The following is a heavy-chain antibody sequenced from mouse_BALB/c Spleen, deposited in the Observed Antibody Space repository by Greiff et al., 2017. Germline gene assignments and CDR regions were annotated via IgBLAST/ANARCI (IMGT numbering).Heavy chain of an antibody. CDR1: GFAFSSYD. D-gene: IGHD2-3*01. CDR3: ARGDDGYYVTAMDY. Sequence: EVQLVESGGGLVKPGGSLKLSCAASGFAFSSYDMSWVRQTPEKRLEWVAYISSGGGSTYYPDTVKGRFTISRDNAKNTLYLQMSSLKSEDTAMYYCARGDDGYYVTAMDYWGQGTSVTVSS. V-gene: IGHV5-12-1*01. CDR2: ISSGGGST. J-gene: IGHJ4*01.